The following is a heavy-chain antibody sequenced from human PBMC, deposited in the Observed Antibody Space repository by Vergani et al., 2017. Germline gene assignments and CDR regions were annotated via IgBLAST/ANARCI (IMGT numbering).Heavy chain of an antibody. D-gene: IGHD3-10*01. CDR2: IYHSGGA. J-gene: IGHJ4*02. Sequence: QLHLQESGPGLVKPSETLSLTCTVSGGSITSSCYYWGWIRQPPGKGLEWIGHIYHSGGAYYYPSLKGRVTISVDTSKNQFSLEVTSVTAADTAIYFCARTESFNLLYIQWAVWGQGTVVTVSS. V-gene: IGHV4-39*01. CDR1: GGSITSSCYY. CDR3: ARTESFNLLYIQWAV.